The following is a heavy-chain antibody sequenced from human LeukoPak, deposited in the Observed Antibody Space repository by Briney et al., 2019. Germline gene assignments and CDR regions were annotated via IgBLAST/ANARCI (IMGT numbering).Heavy chain of an antibody. CDR2: IYYSGST. J-gene: IGHJ6*02. V-gene: IGHV4-59*01. Sequence: SETLSLTCTVSGGSISSYYWSWIRQPPGKGLEWIGYIYYSGSTNYNPSLKSRVTISVGTSKNQFSLKLSSVTAADTAVYYCARDPPYGMDVWGQGTTVTVSS. CDR3: ARDPPYGMDV. CDR1: GGSISSYY.